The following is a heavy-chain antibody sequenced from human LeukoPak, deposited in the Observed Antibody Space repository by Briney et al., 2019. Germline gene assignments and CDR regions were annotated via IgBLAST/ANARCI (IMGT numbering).Heavy chain of an antibody. CDR1: GYTFTSYH. J-gene: IGHJ4*02. Sequence: ASMKVSYKASGYTFTSYHINWVRQAPGQGLEWMGWINPNTDDRGYAQKFQGRLIITSDTSISTAYMELGSPRSEDTAVYCARTTSFTASGYDHWGQGTLVTVSS. CDR3: ARTTSFTASGYDH. CDR2: INPNTDDR. D-gene: IGHD6-25*01. V-gene: IGHV1-8*03.